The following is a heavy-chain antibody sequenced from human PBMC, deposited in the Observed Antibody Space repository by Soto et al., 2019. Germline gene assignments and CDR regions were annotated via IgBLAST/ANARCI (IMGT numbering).Heavy chain of an antibody. Sequence: EVELVESGGGLVKPGGSLTLSCAASGFSFKNAWLNWVRQAPGKGLEWVGRIKNKNDGGTIDYAALVKGRFPISRDASETTLYLHMNDLKTEDSAVYFCTGLWFGEIYNYWGQGSLVTVSS. CDR3: TGLWFGEIYNY. CDR2: IKNKNDGGTI. D-gene: IGHD3-10*01. J-gene: IGHJ4*01. CDR1: GFSFKNAW. V-gene: IGHV3-15*07.